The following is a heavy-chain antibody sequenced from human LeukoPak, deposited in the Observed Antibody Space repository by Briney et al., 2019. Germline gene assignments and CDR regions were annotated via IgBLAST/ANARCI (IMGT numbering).Heavy chain of an antibody. D-gene: IGHD3-3*01. CDR2: IKQDGSEK. J-gene: IGHJ3*02. CDR1: GFTFSSYW. Sequence: QSGGSLRLSCAASGFTFSSYWMSWVRQAPGKGLEWVANIKQDGSEKYYVDSVKGRFTISRDNSKNTLYLQMNSLRAEDTAVYYCAKEGFNTIFIPDAFDIWGQGTMVTVSS. V-gene: IGHV3-7*03. CDR3: AKEGFNTIFIPDAFDI.